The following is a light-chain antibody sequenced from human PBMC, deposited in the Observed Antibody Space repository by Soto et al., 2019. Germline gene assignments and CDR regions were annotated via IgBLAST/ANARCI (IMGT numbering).Light chain of an antibody. J-gene: IGKJ1*01. CDR3: QQYNSYSQT. V-gene: IGKV1-5*03. CDR2: KAS. Sequence: DVHMTKSPSSLSACVGVSVTITCRASQSISSYLNWYQHKPGKAPKLLIYKASTLKSGVPSRFSGSGSGTEFTLTISSLQPDDFATYYCQQYNSYSQTFGQGTKVDIK. CDR1: QSISSY.